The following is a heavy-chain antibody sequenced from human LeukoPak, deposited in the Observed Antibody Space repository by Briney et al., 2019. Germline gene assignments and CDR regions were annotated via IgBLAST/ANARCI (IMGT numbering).Heavy chain of an antibody. J-gene: IGHJ4*02. CDR3: ARPVTGTYAPLEY. D-gene: IGHD1-1*01. CDR2: INSHGSSA. CDR1: GFTFSNYW. Sequence: GGSLRLPCAASGFTFSNYWMHWVRQAPGKALVYVSHINSHGSSANYADSVQGRFTISRHNAKNTLYLEMNSLRSDDTPVYYCARPVTGTYAPLEYWGQGTLVTVSS. V-gene: IGHV3-74*01.